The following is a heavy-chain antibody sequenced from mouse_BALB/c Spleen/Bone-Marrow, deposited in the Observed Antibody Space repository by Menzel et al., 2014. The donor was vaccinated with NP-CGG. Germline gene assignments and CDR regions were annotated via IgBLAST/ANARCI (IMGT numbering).Heavy chain of an antibody. CDR1: GYTFXNYW. V-gene: IGHV1-5*01. Sequence: EVKLVESGTVLARPGAAVKMSCKASGYTFXNYWMHWVKQRPGQGLEWIGTIYPGNSDTTYNQKFKGKAKLTAVTSTSTAYMDLSSLTNEDSAVYYCTTLARTNFDYWGQGTTLTVSS. CDR2: IYPGNSDT. J-gene: IGHJ2*01. CDR3: TTLARTNFDY. D-gene: IGHD3-1*01.